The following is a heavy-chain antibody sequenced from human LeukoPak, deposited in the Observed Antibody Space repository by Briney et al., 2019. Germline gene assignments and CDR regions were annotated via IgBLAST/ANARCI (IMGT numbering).Heavy chain of an antibody. Sequence: SETLSLTCTVSGGSISSYYWSWIRQPPGKGLEWIGYIYYSGSTNYNPSLKSRVTISVDTSKNQFSLKLSSVTAADTAVYYCARLFGSGNPWIGLDYWGQGTLVTVSS. J-gene: IGHJ4*02. V-gene: IGHV4-59*08. CDR2: IYYSGST. D-gene: IGHD1-1*01. CDR3: ARLFGSGNPWIGLDY. CDR1: GGSISSYY.